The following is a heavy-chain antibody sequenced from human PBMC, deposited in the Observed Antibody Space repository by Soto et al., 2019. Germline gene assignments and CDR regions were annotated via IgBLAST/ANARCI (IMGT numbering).Heavy chain of an antibody. CDR3: AVYGGNRYWYFDL. Sequence: QVQLVQSGAEVKKPGASVKVSCKASGYTFTSYDINWVRQATGQGLEWMGWMNPNSGNTGYAETFQGIVTMTRNTYISTAYMELSSLRSEDTAVYYGAVYGGNRYWYFDLWGRGTLVTVSS. V-gene: IGHV1-8*01. CDR1: GYTFTSYD. J-gene: IGHJ2*01. D-gene: IGHD4-17*01. CDR2: MNPNSGNT.